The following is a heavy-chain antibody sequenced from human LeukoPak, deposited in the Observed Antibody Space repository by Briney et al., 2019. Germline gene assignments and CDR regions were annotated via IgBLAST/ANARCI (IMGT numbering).Heavy chain of an antibody. CDR2: ISGSGGST. V-gene: IGHV3-23*01. Sequence: GGSLRLSCAASGFTFSNYAVNWVRQVPGKGLEWVSAISGSGGSTYYADSVKGRFTISRDNSKNTLYLQMNSLRAEDTAVYYCAKDRDTAMDLRGQGTLVTVSS. CDR3: AKDRDTAMDL. CDR1: GFTFSNYA. J-gene: IGHJ5*02. D-gene: IGHD5-18*01.